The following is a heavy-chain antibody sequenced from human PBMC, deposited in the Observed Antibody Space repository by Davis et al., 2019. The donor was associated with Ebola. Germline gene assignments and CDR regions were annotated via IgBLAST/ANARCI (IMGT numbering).Heavy chain of an antibody. Sequence: MPSETLSLTCTVSGGSISSRSFFWGWIRQPPGKGLEWIGSISYSGSTYYNPSLMSRVTVSVDTSKNQFSLKLNSVTAADTAVYYCAREGVVGATTGWFDPWGQGTLVTVSS. D-gene: IGHD1-26*01. CDR2: ISYSGST. CDR3: AREGVVGATTGWFDP. J-gene: IGHJ5*02. CDR1: GGSISSRSFF. V-gene: IGHV4-39*02.